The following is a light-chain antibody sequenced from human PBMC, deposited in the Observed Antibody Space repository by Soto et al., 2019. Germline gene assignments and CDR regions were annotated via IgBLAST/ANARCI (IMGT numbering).Light chain of an antibody. CDR1: LSSSN. J-gene: IGKJ2*01. CDR3: QQYANWPPMYT. CDR2: AAS. Sequence: DIVVTQSPATLSVSPGETATLSCRSTLSSSNLAWYQQKPGQAPRLLIHAASTRATGTPARFSGSGSGTEFTLTISSLQSEDFAVYYFQQYANWPPMYTFGQGTKLEIK. V-gene: IGKV3-15*01.